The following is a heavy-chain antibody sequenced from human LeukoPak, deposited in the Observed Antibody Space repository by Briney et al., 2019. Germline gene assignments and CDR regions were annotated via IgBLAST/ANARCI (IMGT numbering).Heavy chain of an antibody. J-gene: IGHJ5*02. CDR2: ISSSSSYI. CDR1: GFTFSSYS. D-gene: IGHD1-7*01. Sequence: PGGSLRLSCAASGFTFSSYSMNWVRQAPGKGLEWVSSISSSSSYIYYADSVKGRFTISRDNAKNSLYLQMNSLRAEDTAVYYCARQLTGTTRDDWFDPWGQGTLVTVSS. V-gene: IGHV3-21*04. CDR3: ARQLTGTTRDDWFDP.